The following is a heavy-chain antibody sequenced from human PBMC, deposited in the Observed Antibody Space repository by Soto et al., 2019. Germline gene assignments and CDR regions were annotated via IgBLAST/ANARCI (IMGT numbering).Heavy chain of an antibody. Sequence: QITLKESGPTLVKPTQTLTLTCTFSGFSLSTSGVGVGWFRQPPGKALAWLALIYWDDDKRYSPSLNSRLTITKDTSKNQVVLTMTNMDPVDTATYYCAHSRPPRLLDYWGQGTLVTVSS. CDR3: AHSRPPRLLDY. CDR2: IYWDDDK. V-gene: IGHV2-5*02. CDR1: GFSLSTSGVG. J-gene: IGHJ4*02.